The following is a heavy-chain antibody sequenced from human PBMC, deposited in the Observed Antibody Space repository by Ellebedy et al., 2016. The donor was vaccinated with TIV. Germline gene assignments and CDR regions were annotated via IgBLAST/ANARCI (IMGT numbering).Heavy chain of an antibody. CDR3: ARVSGSFDYVGEFDY. CDR1: GFSVSYYG. Sequence: GGSLRLSXAAAGFSVSYYGMHWVRQAPGKGLEWVALIWYDGSKKYYADSVKGRFTVSRDNSKNTFYLQMNSLRVDDTAVYYCARVSGSFDYVGEFDYWGQGTLVSVSS. J-gene: IGHJ4*02. D-gene: IGHD3-16*01. CDR2: IWYDGSKK. V-gene: IGHV3-33*01.